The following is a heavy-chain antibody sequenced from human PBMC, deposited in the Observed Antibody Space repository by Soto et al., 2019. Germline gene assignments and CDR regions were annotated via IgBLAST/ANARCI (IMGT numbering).Heavy chain of an antibody. CDR1: GYTFTRYG. J-gene: IGHJ6*04. Sequence: QVQLVQSGAEVKNPGASVKLSCKASGYTFTRYGIGWARQAPGQGLEWLGWINTYNGNTNYAHNVQGRVTLTTDTSTSISYMERRSLRSNDTAIYYCAMVDVYVTPSPQDVWGKGTTVIVSS. CDR3: AMVDVYVTPSPQDV. CDR2: INTYNGNT. V-gene: IGHV1-18*01. D-gene: IGHD3-16*01.